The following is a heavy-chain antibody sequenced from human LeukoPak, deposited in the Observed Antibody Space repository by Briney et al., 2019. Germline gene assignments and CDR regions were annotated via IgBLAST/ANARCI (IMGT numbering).Heavy chain of an antibody. CDR1: GYTFTGYY. D-gene: IGHD6-19*01. CDR2: INPNSGGT. V-gene: IGHV1-2*02. J-gene: IGHJ4*02. Sequence: ASVKVSCKASGYTFTGYYMHWVRQAPGQGLEWMGWINPNSGGTNYAQKFQGRVTMTRDTSISTAHMELSRLRADDTALYYCARARIAVAGTAQYWGQGTLVTVSS. CDR3: ARARIAVAGTAQY.